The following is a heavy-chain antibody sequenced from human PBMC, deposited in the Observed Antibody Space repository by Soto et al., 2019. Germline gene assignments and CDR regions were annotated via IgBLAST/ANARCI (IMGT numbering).Heavy chain of an antibody. V-gene: IGHV3-53*01. J-gene: IGHJ4*02. CDR3: ARSPYCGTECNSGYLDF. D-gene: IGHD2-21*01. CDR1: GFVVSRNY. CDR2: MYSDGKT. Sequence: RLSCATSGFVVSRNYMHWVRQAPGKGLEWVSVMYSDGKTYYAESVKGRFTISRDNSKSTVFLHMKSLRAEDTAVYYCARSPYCGTECNSGYLDFWGQGSLVPVSS.